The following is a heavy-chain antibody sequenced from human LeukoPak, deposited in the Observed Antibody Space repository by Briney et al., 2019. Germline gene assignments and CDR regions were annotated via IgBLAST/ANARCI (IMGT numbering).Heavy chain of an antibody. D-gene: IGHD1-26*01. Sequence: GWSLRLSCAASGFTFSSYWMHWVRQVPAKGLVWVSRINSDGSTTSYADSVKGRFTISRDNAKNTLYLQMNSLRAEDTAVYYCAREGGSHGAFDIWGQGTMVTVSS. CDR3: AREGGSHGAFDI. CDR2: INSDGSTT. CDR1: GFTFSSYW. J-gene: IGHJ3*02. V-gene: IGHV3-74*01.